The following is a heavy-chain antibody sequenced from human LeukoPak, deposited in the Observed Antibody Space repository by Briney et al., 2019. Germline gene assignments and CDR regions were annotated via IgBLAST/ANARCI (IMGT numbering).Heavy chain of an antibody. Sequence: PSETLSLTCTVSGGSVSSGSYSWSWIRQPPGKTLEWIGYIYDTGNTNYHPSLKSRVTISIDTSKNQFSLKVSSVTAADTAVYYCARSYGCGWYSRIDPWGQGTLVTVSS. J-gene: IGHJ5*02. CDR2: IYDTGNT. CDR1: GGSVSSGSYS. D-gene: IGHD6-19*01. V-gene: IGHV4-61*01. CDR3: ARSYGCGWYSRIDP.